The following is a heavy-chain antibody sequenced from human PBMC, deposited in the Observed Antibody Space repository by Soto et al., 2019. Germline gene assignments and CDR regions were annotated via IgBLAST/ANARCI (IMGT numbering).Heavy chain of an antibody. J-gene: IGHJ5*02. CDR2: ISSSSSYI. D-gene: IGHD3-16*01. CDR1: GFTFSSYS. Sequence: GGSLRLSCAASGFTFSSYSMNWVRQAPGKGLEWVSSISSSSSYIYYADSVKGRFTISRDNAKNSLYLQMNSLRAEDTAVYYCARGESTIGGWFGHCGQGSLVTVSS. CDR3: ARGESTIGGWFGH. V-gene: IGHV3-21*01.